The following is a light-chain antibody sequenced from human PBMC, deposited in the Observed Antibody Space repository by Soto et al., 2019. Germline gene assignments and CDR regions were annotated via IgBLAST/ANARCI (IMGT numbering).Light chain of an antibody. CDR1: TSDVGGYNY. CDR3: SSYTSSSTLVV. J-gene: IGLJ2*01. Sequence: QSALTQPASVSGSPGQSITISCTGTTSDVGGYNYVSWYQQHPGEAPKLMIYDVSNRPSGVSNRLSGSKSGNTASLTICGLNAEDEADYYCSSYTSSSTLVVFGGGTMGTVL. V-gene: IGLV2-14*01. CDR2: DVS.